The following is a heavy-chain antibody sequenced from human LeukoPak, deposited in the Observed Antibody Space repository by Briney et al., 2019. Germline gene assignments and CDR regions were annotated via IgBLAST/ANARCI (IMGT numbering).Heavy chain of an antibody. CDR3: ARDFDY. Sequence: GSLRLFCAASGFTFSSYAMHWVRQAPGKGLEWVAVISYDGSNKYYADSVEGRFTISRDNSKNTLYLQMNSLRAEDTAVYYCARDFDYWGQGTLVTVSS. V-gene: IGHV3-30-3*01. CDR1: GFTFSSYA. J-gene: IGHJ4*02. CDR2: ISYDGSNK.